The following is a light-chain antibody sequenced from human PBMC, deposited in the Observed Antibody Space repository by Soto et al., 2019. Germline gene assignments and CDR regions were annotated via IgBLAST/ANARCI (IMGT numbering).Light chain of an antibody. V-gene: IGLV2-8*01. CDR2: EVS. J-gene: IGLJ2*01. Sequence: QSVLTQPPSASGSPGQSVTISCTGTSSDVGGYNYVSWYQQHPGKAPKVMIYEVSKRPSGVPDRFSGPKSGNTASLTVSGLQAEDEADYYCSSYAGSNLVFGGGTQLTVL. CDR3: SSYAGSNLV. CDR1: SSDVGGYNY.